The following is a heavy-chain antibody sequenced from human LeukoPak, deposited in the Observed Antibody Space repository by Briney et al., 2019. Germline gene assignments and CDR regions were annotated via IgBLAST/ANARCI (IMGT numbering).Heavy chain of an antibody. Sequence: ETLSLTXTVSGGSISSSSYYWGWIRQPPGKGLEWIGSIYYSGSTYYNPSLKSRVTISVDTSKNQFSLKLSSVTAADTAVYYCAGTVLRYFDWLSNYYYGMDVWGQGTTVTVSS. CDR3: AGTVLRYFDWLSNYYYGMDV. CDR2: IYYSGST. CDR1: GGSISSSSYY. V-gene: IGHV4-39*01. J-gene: IGHJ6*02. D-gene: IGHD3-9*01.